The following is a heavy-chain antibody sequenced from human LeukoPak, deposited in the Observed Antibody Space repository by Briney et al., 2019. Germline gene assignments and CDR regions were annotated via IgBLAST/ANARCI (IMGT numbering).Heavy chain of an antibody. J-gene: IGHJ5*02. Sequence: PSETLSLTCTVSSGSINSDSHYWGWIRQPPGKGLEWIGSVYYKGTTQYNPSLKSRATMSVDTSNNRFSLSLTSATAADTGMYYCARWSSSWENNWFDPWGRGILVTVSS. D-gene: IGHD6-13*01. CDR2: VYYKGTT. V-gene: IGHV4-39*07. CDR3: ARWSSSWENNWFDP. CDR1: SGSINSDSHY.